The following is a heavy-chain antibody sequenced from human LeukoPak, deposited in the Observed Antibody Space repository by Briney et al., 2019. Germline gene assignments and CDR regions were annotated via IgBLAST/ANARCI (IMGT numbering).Heavy chain of an antibody. CDR2: ISSSSSYI. CDR1: GFTFSSYS. CDR3: AKRAWFGEFGY. Sequence: GGPLRLSCAASGFTFSSYSMNWVRQAPGKGLEWVSSISSSSSYIYYADSVKGRFTISRDNAKNSLYLQMNSLRAEDTAVYYCAKRAWFGEFGYWGQGTLVTVSS. V-gene: IGHV3-21*04. D-gene: IGHD3-10*01. J-gene: IGHJ4*02.